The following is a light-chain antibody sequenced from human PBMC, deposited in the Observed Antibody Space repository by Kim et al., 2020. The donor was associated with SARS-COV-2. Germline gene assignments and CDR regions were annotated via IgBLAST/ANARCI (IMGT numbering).Light chain of an antibody. J-gene: IGLJ2*01. CDR1: SLRIYY. CDR3: KSRDSHHNVV. Sequence: SSELTQDPAVSVALGQTVRITCQGDSLRIYYATWYQQKPGQAPVLVIYGKDKRPSGIPDRFSGSSSGNTASLTITGTQAGDEADYYCKSRDSHHNVVFGGGTQVTVL. CDR2: GKD. V-gene: IGLV3-19*01.